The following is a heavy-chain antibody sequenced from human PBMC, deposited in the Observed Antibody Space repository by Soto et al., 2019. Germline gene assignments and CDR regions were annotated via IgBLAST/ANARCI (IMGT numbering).Heavy chain of an antibody. CDR3: ARDRRDGYNFDY. Sequence: PGGSLRLSCAASGFTFTNYAMIWVRQAPGKGLEWVSGISDSGASTDHADSVRGRFTISRDNAKNSLYLQMNSLRAEDTAVYYCARDRRDGYNFDYWGQGTLVTVSS. D-gene: IGHD5-12*01. J-gene: IGHJ4*02. V-gene: IGHV3-23*01. CDR2: ISDSGAST. CDR1: GFTFTNYA.